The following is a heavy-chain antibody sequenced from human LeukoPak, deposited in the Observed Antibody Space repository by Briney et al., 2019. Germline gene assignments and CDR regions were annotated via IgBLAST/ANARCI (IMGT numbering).Heavy chain of an antibody. J-gene: IGHJ4*02. CDR2: ISSSSSTI. V-gene: IGHV3-48*02. D-gene: IGHD3-22*01. CDR3: VRGLYDSSVYYHDY. CDR1: GFTFSSYS. Sequence: PGGSLRLSCAASGFTFSSYSMNWVRQAPGKGLEWVSYISSSSSTIYYADSVKGRFTISRDNAKNSLYLQMNSLRDEDTAVYYCVRGLYDSSVYYHDYWGQGTLVTVSS.